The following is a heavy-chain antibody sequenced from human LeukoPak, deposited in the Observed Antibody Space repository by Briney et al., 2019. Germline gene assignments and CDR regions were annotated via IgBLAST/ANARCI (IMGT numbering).Heavy chain of an antibody. CDR1: GGSISSGSFF. CDR2: IYASGST. Sequence: SETLSLTCTVSGGSISSGSFFWSWIRQPAGKGLEWIGRIYASGSTNYNPSLESRVTVSVDTSKNQFSLKLSSVTAADTAVYYCARDGRDGSPDYWGQGTLVTVSS. CDR3: ARDGRDGSPDY. J-gene: IGHJ4*02. D-gene: IGHD5-24*01. V-gene: IGHV4-61*02.